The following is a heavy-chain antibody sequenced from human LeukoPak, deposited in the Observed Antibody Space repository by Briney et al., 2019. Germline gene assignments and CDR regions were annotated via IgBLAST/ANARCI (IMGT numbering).Heavy chain of an antibody. CDR2: ISWNSGSI. J-gene: IGHJ4*02. Sequence: GRSLRLSCAASGFTFDDYAMHWVRQAPGKGLEWVSGISWNSGSIGYADSVKGRFTISRDNAKNSLYLQMNSLRAEDTAFYYCAKDKGGITVAAFDYWGQGTLVTVSS. D-gene: IGHD6-19*01. CDR3: AKDKGGITVAAFDY. V-gene: IGHV3-9*01. CDR1: GFTFDDYA.